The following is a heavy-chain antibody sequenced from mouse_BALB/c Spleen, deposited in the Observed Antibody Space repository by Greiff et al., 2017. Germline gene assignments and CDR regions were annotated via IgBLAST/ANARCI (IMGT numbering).Heavy chain of an antibody. CDR1: GFTFSSYG. D-gene: IGHD2-2*01. Sequence: VQLKESGGDLVKPGGSLKLSCAASGFTFSSYGMSWVRQTPDKRLEWVATISSGGSYTYYPDSVKGRFTISRDNAKNTLYLQMSSLKSEDTAMYYCARQIYYGYDDFDYWGQGTTLTVSS. J-gene: IGHJ2*01. CDR3: ARQIYYGYDDFDY. V-gene: IGHV5-6*01. CDR2: ISSGGSYT.